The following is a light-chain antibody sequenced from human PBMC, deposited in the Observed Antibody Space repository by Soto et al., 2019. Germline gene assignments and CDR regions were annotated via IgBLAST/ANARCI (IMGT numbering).Light chain of an antibody. CDR1: SSDVGSYNL. CDR2: EGS. V-gene: IGLV2-23*01. CDR3: CSYAVTNILV. J-gene: IGLJ2*01. Sequence: QSVLTQPASVSGSPGQSITISCTGTSSDVGSYNLVSWFQQHPGKAPKLMIYEGSKRPSGVSNRISGSKSGNTASLTISGLQAEDEADYYCCSYAVTNILVVGGGTKVTVL.